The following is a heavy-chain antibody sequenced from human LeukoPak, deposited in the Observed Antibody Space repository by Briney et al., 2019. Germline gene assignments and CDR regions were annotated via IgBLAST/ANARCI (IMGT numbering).Heavy chain of an antibody. J-gene: IGHJ4*02. V-gene: IGHV3-30*18. Sequence: GGSLRLSCAASGFTFKSFGMHWVRQAPGKGLEWVAVISHDGYDKYYVDTVKGRFTISRDNSNSVYLQMISLRPEDTAMYYCVKSSGYSGYDHGDYWGQGTMVTVSS. D-gene: IGHD5-12*01. CDR1: GFTFKSFG. CDR2: ISHDGYDK. CDR3: VKSSGYSGYDHGDY.